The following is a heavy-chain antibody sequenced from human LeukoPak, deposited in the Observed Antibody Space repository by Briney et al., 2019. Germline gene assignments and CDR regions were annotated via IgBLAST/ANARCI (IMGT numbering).Heavy chain of an antibody. J-gene: IGHJ4*02. V-gene: IGHV4-34*01. Sequence: SETLSLTCAVYGRSFSGYYWSWIRQPPGKGLEWIGEINHSGSTNYNPSLKSRVTISVDTSKNQSSLKLSSVTAADTAVYYCASQPYDFWSGYYTAHFDYWGQGTLVTVSS. CDR3: ASQPYDFWSGYYTAHFDY. D-gene: IGHD3-3*01. CDR1: GRSFSGYY. CDR2: INHSGST.